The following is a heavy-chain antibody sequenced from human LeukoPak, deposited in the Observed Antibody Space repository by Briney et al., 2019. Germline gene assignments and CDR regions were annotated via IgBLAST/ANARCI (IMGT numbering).Heavy chain of an antibody. CDR1: GGSISSYY. CDR3: ARDGKRWLQYPLDAFDI. Sequence: PSETLSLTCTVSGGSISSYYRSWIRQPPGKGLEWIGYIYYSGSTNYNPSLKSRVTISVDTSKNQFSLKLSSVTAADTAVYYCARDGKRWLQYPLDAFDIWGQGTVVTVSS. D-gene: IGHD5-24*01. CDR2: IYYSGST. V-gene: IGHV4-59*12. J-gene: IGHJ3*02.